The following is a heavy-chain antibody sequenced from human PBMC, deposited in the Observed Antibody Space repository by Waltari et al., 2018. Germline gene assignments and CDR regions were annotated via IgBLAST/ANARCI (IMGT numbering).Heavy chain of an antibody. Sequence: EVQLVESGGGLIQPGGSLRLSCAVSGFTVSHNYMSWVRQAPGKGREWVSVIYTVGSTFYADSVRGRFTISRENSMNTLFLQMNSLRGEDTAVYYCARGHTISGGDYMAVWGKGTTVIVSS. V-gene: IGHV3-53*01. D-gene: IGHD3-3*01. J-gene: IGHJ6*03. CDR1: GFTVSHNY. CDR3: ARGHTISGGDYMAV. CDR2: IYTVGST.